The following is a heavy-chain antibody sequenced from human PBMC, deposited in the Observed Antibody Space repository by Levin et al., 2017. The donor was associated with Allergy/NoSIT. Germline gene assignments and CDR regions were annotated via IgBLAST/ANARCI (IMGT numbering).Heavy chain of an antibody. Sequence: GGSLRLSCAASGFTISNYYMSWVRQAPGKGLECVSVIYIPGTTYYTDSVKGRFIISRDNSKNTLYLQMNNLRDEDTAVYYCAREQGDSWGQGTLVTVSS. V-gene: IGHV3-53*01. CDR1: GFTISNYY. J-gene: IGHJ4*02. CDR2: IYIPGTT. CDR3: AREQGDS.